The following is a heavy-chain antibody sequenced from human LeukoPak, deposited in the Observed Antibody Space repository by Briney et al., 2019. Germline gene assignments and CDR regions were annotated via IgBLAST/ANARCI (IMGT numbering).Heavy chain of an antibody. V-gene: IGHV4-34*01. CDR2: INHSGST. D-gene: IGHD5-18*01. CDR3: ARVLDTAMGIGSVYFDY. CDR1: GVSFSGYY. J-gene: IGHJ4*02. Sequence: SETLSLTCAVYGVSFSGYYWSWIRQPPGKGLEWIGEINHSGSTNYNPSLKSRVTISVDTSKNQFSLKLSSVTAADTAVYYCARVLDTAMGIGSVYFDYWGQGTLVTVSS.